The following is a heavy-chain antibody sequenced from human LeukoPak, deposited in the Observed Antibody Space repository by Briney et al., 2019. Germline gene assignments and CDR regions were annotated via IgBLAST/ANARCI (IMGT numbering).Heavy chain of an antibody. J-gene: IGHJ6*03. CDR3: ARVGEFVVVTASTHSYYMDV. Sequence: WVRQPPGKGLEWIGSISYSGSTYDNPSLKSRVTISVDTSKNQFSLKLSSVTAADTAVYYCARVGEFVVVTASTHSYYMDVWGKGTTVTVSS. D-gene: IGHD2-21*02. CDR2: ISYSGST. V-gene: IGHV4-39*07.